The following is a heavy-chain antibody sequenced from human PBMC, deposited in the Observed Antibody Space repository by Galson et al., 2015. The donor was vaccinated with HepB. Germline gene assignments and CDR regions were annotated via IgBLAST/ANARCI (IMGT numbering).Heavy chain of an antibody. CDR1: GFSLTTTQVG. V-gene: IGHV2-5*02. D-gene: IGHD1-7*01. CDR3: AHRLAYNGAWNFGSFDF. CDR2: VYWDDDK. J-gene: IGHJ4*02. Sequence: PALVKPTQTLTLTCTFSGFSLTTTQVGVGWVRQPPGKALEWLALVYWDDDKRYNPSLRNRLTIAKDTSKNQVVLTVTNVDPVDTSTYYCAHRLAYNGAWNFGSFDFWGQGTLVTVSS.